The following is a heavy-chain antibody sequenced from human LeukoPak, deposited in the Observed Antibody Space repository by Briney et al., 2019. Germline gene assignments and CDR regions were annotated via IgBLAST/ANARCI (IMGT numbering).Heavy chain of an antibody. V-gene: IGHV4-31*03. Sequence: PSQTLSLTCTVSGGSISRGGYYWSWIRQHPGKGLEWIGYIYYSVSTYYNPSLKSRVTISVDTSKNQVYLKLSSVTAADTAVYYCARELDSYQYYFDYWGQGTLVTVSS. CDR2: IYYSVST. J-gene: IGHJ4*02. CDR1: GGSISRGGYY. CDR3: ARELDSYQYYFDY. D-gene: IGHD5-18*01.